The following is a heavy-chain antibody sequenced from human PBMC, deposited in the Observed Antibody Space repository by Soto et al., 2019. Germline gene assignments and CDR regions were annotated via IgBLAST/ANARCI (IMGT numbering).Heavy chain of an antibody. V-gene: IGHV4-34*01. CDR1: GGSFSGYY. J-gene: IGHJ6*02. Sequence: SETLSLTCAVYGGSFSGYYWSWIRQPPGKGLEWIGEINHSGSTNYNPSLKSRVTISVDTSKNQFSLKLSSVTAADTAVYYCARGGGSGYYSYYYYGMDVWGQGTTVTV. CDR2: INHSGST. CDR3: ARGGGSGYYSYYYYGMDV. D-gene: IGHD3-3*01.